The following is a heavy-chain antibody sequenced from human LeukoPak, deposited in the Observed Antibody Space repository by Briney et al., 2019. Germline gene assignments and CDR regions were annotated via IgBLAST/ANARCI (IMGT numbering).Heavy chain of an antibody. CDR3: ARARALQQWLGGYFVY. D-gene: IGHD6-19*01. J-gene: IGHJ4*02. CDR1: GGSISSGGYY. CDR2: IYYSGST. Sequence: SETLSLTCTVSGGSISSGGYYWSWIRQHPGKGLEWIGYIYYSGSTYYNPSLKSRVTISVDTSKNQFSLKLSSVTAADTAVYYCARARALQQWLGGYFVYWGQGTLVTVSS. V-gene: IGHV4-31*03.